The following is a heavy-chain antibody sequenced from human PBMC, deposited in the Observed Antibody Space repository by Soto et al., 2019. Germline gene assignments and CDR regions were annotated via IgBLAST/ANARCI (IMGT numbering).Heavy chain of an antibody. J-gene: IGHJ2*01. CDR2: ISGNGGST. V-gene: IGHV3-23*01. CDR3: AKDKSGYYPDLYFDL. Sequence: GGSLRLSCAASGFTFSSCAMGWVRQAPGKGLEWVSGISGNGGSTYYTDSVKGRFTISRDNSKNTLYLQMNSLRAEDTAVYYCAKDKSGYYPDLYFDLWGRGTLVTVSS. CDR1: GFTFSSCA. D-gene: IGHD3-3*01.